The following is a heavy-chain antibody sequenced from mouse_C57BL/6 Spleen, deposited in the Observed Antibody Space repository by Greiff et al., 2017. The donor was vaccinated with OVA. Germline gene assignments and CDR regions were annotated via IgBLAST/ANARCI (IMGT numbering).Heavy chain of an antibody. Sequence: EVKLMESGGGLVQPGGSLKLSCAASGFTFSDYYMYWVRQTPEKRLEWVAYISNGGGSTYYPDTVKGRFTISRDNAKNTLYLQMSRLKSEDTAMYYCARHASLQGFAYWGQGTLVTVSA. J-gene: IGHJ3*01. V-gene: IGHV5-12*01. CDR1: GFTFSDYY. D-gene: IGHD1-2*01. CDR2: ISNGGGST. CDR3: ARHASLQGFAY.